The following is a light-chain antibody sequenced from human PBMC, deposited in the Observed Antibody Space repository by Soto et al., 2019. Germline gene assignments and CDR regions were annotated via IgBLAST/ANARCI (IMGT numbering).Light chain of an antibody. V-gene: IGKV3-20*01. Sequence: EMLMTQSPATLSVSPGERVSLSCWASESVTNKLAWYQQRPAEPPRLLLYDAPTRATGVPDRFSGSGSGTDFTLTISRLEPEDFAVYYCQQYGSSPRTFGQGTRLEIK. CDR2: DAP. CDR3: QQYGSSPRT. CDR1: ESVTNK. J-gene: IGKJ5*01.